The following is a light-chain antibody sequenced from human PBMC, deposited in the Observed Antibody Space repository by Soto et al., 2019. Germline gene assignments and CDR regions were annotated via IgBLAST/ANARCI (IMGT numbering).Light chain of an antibody. Sequence: QSALTQPASVSGSPGQSITIPCTGTSSDVGGYNYVSWYQHYPGKAPKLMIYDVGNRPSGVSNRFSGSKSDNTASLTISGLQAEDEADYYCSSYTSSSTLYVFGTGTKVNVL. J-gene: IGLJ1*01. CDR1: SSDVGGYNY. CDR2: DVG. V-gene: IGLV2-14*03. CDR3: SSYTSSSTLYV.